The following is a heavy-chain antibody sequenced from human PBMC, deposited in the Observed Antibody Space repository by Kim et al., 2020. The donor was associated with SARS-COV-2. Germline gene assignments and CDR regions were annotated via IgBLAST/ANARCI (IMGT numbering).Heavy chain of an antibody. CDR2: VNRDGSQK. V-gene: IGHV3-7*01. CDR1: GFAVRASA. CDR3: ARDGGDPFSSTSNS. D-gene: IGHD2-21*02. J-gene: IGHJ4*02. Sequence: GGSLRRSCAASGFAVRASAMSWVRQSPGKGLEWVANVNRDGSQKHYLDSVKGRFTISRDNAQNSLYLQMNSLRPEDTAVYYCARDGGDPFSSTSNSWGQGTLVTVSS.